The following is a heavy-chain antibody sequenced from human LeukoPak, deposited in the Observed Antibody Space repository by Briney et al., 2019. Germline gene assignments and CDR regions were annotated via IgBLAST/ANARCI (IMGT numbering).Heavy chain of an antibody. Sequence: GGSLRLSCAASGFTVSSNYMSWVRQAPGKGLEGVSGISWNSGSVGYADSVKGRFTISRDNAKNSLYLQMNSLRAEDTALYYCAKDMGSFWGQGTLVTVSS. CDR2: ISWNSGSV. V-gene: IGHV3-9*01. CDR3: AKDMGSF. J-gene: IGHJ4*02. D-gene: IGHD1-26*01. CDR1: GFTVSSNY.